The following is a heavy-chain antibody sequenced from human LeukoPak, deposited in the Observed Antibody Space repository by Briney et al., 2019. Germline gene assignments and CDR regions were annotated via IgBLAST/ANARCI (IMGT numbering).Heavy chain of an antibody. CDR2: ISDSGNT. V-gene: IGHV3-23*01. CDR1: GFTLSSYA. D-gene: IGHD2-21*01. CDR3: AKAPVTTCRGAYCYPFDY. J-gene: IGHJ4*02. Sequence: GGSLRLSCAASGFTLSSYAMSWVRQAPGKGLEWVSAISDSGNTYHADSVKVRFTISRDSSKNTLFLQMNRLRPEDAAVYYCAKAPVTTCRGAYCYPFDYWGQGTLVTVSS.